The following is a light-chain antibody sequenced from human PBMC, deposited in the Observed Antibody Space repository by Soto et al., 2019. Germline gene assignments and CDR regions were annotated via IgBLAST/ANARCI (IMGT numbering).Light chain of an antibody. CDR2: STK. CDR3: VLYMGSGIWV. CDR1: SGSVSTSNY. J-gene: IGLJ3*02. Sequence: QAVVTQEPSFSVSPGGTVTLTCGLNSGSVSTSNYPSWYQQTPGQAPRTLIYSTKTRSSGVPDRISGSILGNKAALTITGAQADDESDYYCVLYMGSGIWVFGGATKLTVL. V-gene: IGLV8-61*01.